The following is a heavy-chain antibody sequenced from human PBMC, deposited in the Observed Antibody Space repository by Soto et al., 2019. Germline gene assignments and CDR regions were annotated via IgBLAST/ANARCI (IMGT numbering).Heavy chain of an antibody. CDR1: GGSISSYY. D-gene: IGHD6-13*01. Sequence: SETLSLTCTVSGGSISSYYWSWVRQPPGKGLELIGYIYYSGSTNYNPSLKSRVTISVDTSKKQFSLKLSSVTAADTAVYYCARALDLQLVLDYWGQGTLVTVSS. V-gene: IGHV4-59*01. CDR3: ARALDLQLVLDY. J-gene: IGHJ4*02. CDR2: IYYSGST.